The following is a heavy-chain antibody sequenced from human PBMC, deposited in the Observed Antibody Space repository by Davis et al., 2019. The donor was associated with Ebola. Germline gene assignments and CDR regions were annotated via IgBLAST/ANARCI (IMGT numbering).Heavy chain of an antibody. D-gene: IGHD3-10*02. CDR1: GGSFSGYY. CDR3: ARLLQTGVFVT. CDR2: IYYSGST. Sequence: PSETLSLTCAVYGGSFSGYYWSWIRQPPGKGLEWIGYIYYSGSTNYNPSLKSRVTISVDTSKNQFSLKLSSVTAADTAVYYCARLLQTGVFVTWGQGTLVTVSS. J-gene: IGHJ5*02. V-gene: IGHV4-59*08.